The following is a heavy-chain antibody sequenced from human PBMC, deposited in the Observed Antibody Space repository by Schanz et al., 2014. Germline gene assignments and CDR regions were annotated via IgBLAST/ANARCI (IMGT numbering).Heavy chain of an antibody. CDR3: ARAGQDYSDSSGYATYYFGN. CDR1: GYSFTNYG. CDR2: VSAYNGNT. Sequence: QVQLVQSGAEVKKPGASVKVSCKASGYSFTNYGISWVRQAPGQGLEWMGWVSAYNGNTNYAQKFQGRVTMTTDTSTTTAYMELRSLRSDDTAVYYCARAGQDYSDSSGYATYYFGNWGQGTLVTVSS. J-gene: IGHJ4*02. D-gene: IGHD3-22*01. V-gene: IGHV1-18*04.